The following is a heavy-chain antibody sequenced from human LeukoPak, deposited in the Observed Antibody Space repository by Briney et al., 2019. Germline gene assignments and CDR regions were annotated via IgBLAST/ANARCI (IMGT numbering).Heavy chain of an antibody. CDR3: ARVELTGCDY. V-gene: IGHV3-48*04. D-gene: IGHD3-9*01. Sequence: GGSLRLSCAASGFTFSSYSMVWVRQAPGKGLDWVSCISSTSGTIYYADSVKGRFTISRDNAKNSLYLQMNSLRAEDTAVYYCARVELTGCDYWGQGTLVTVSS. CDR2: ISSTSGTI. J-gene: IGHJ4*02. CDR1: GFTFSSYS.